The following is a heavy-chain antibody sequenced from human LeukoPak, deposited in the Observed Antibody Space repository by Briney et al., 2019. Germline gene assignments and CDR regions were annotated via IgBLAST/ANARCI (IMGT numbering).Heavy chain of an antibody. CDR3: AKGVGGSWYFSIGY. CDR2: ISWNSGSI. Sequence: PGGSLRLSCAASGFTFDDYAMHWVRQAPGKGLEWVSGISWNSGSIGYADSVKGRFTISRDNAKNSLYLQMNSLRAEDTALYYCAKGVGGSWYFSIGYWGQGTLVTVSS. V-gene: IGHV3-9*01. D-gene: IGHD6-13*01. J-gene: IGHJ4*02. CDR1: GFTFDDYA.